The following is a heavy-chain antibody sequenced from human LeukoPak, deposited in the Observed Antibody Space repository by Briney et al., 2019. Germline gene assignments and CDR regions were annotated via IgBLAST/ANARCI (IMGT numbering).Heavy chain of an antibody. J-gene: IGHJ6*02. CDR2: INPSGGST. V-gene: IGHV1-46*01. D-gene: IGHD3-3*01. CDR1: GYTFTSYY. Sequence: ASVKVSCKASGYTFTSYYMHWVRQAPGQGLEWMGIINPSGGSTSYAQKFQGRVTMTRDTSTSTVYMELGSLRSEDTAVYYCARSIPSVLRFLEWSSGYYGMDVWGQGTTVTVSS. CDR3: ARSIPSVLRFLEWSSGYYGMDV.